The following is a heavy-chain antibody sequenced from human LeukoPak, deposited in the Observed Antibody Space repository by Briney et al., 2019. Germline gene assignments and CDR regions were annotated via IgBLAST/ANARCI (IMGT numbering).Heavy chain of an antibody. V-gene: IGHV3-74*01. D-gene: IGHD3-10*01. CDR2: INSDGRST. Sequence: GRSLRLSCAASGFTFSSYWMHWVRQAPGKGLVWVSRINSDGRSTSYADSVKGRFTISRDNAKNTLYLQMNSLRAEDTAVYYCAGVRFGDLLVDYWGQGTLVTVSS. J-gene: IGHJ4*02. CDR1: GFTFSSYW. CDR3: AGVRFGDLLVDY.